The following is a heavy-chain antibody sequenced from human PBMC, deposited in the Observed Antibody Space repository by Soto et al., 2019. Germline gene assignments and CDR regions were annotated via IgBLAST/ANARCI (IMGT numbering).Heavy chain of an antibody. CDR2: INPSGGST. D-gene: IGHD5-18*01. CDR3: ARRGGYSYGSPYYYYGMYV. V-gene: IGHV1-46*01. J-gene: IGHJ6*02. Sequence: QVQLVQSGAEVKKPGASVKVSCKASGYTFTSYYMHWVRQAPGQGLEWMGIINPSGGSTSYAQKCQGRVTMTSHTSMRTVDMELSSLRSEDTAVYYCARRGGYSYGSPYYYYGMYVWGQGTTVTVSS. CDR1: GYTFTSYY.